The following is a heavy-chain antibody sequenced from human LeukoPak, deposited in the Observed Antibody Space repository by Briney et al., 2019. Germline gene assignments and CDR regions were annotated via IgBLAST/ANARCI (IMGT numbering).Heavy chain of an antibody. CDR2: ISGSGGST. CDR3: AKEAVAGNHYYYYGMDV. Sequence: GGSLRLSCAASGFTFSSYAMSWVRQAPGKGLEWVSAISGSGGSTYYADSVKGRFTISRDNSKNTLYLQMNSLRAEDTAVYYCAKEAVAGNHYYYYGMDVWGQGTTVTVSS. J-gene: IGHJ6*02. D-gene: IGHD6-19*01. V-gene: IGHV3-23*01. CDR1: GFTFSSYA.